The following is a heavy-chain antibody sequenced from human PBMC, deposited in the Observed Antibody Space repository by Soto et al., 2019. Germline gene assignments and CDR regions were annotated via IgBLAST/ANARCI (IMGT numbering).Heavy chain of an antibody. CDR1: GYTFTNYG. Sequence: ASVKVSCKASGYTFTNYGISWVRQAPGQGLEWMGWISAYNGNTKYAQKFQGRVTMTTDTSTSTAYMELSSLRSEDTAVYYCANWAECCISTSGEYDYWG. D-gene: IGHD2-2*01. J-gene: IGHJ4*01. V-gene: IGHV1-18*01. CDR3: ANWAECCISTSGEYDY. CDR2: ISAYNGNT.